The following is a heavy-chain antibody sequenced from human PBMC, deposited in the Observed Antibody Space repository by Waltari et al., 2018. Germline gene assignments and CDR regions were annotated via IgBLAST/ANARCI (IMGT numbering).Heavy chain of an antibody. D-gene: IGHD3-16*01. J-gene: IGHJ4*02. Sequence: EVQLVATGGGLVQPGRSLSLSCAASGFTLVDYAMHWVPHAPGNGMEGVSGISWNSGSIGYADSVKGRFTISRDNAKNSLYLQMNSLRAEDTALYYCAKGARPSLGELRVWGQGTLVTVSS. CDR2: ISWNSGSI. CDR3: AKGARPSLGELRV. V-gene: IGHV3-9*01. CDR1: GFTLVDYA.